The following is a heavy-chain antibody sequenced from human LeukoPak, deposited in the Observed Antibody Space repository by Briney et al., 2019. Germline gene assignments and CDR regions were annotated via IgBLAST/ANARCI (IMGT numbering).Heavy chain of an antibody. D-gene: IGHD3-22*01. CDR1: GFTFSSYA. V-gene: IGHV3-23*01. Sequence: PGGSLRLSCAASGFTFSSYAMSWVRQAPGKGLEWVSSISGGGDSPYYADSVKGRFTISRDNSKNALYLQMNSLRAEDTAVYYCAKAGGTYYDITPGYWGQGTLVTVSS. CDR2: ISGGGDSP. J-gene: IGHJ4*02. CDR3: AKAGGTYYDITPGY.